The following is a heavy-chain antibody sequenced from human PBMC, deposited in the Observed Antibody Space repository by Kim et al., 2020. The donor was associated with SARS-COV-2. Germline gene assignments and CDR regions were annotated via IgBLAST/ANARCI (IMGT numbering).Heavy chain of an antibody. J-gene: IGHJ5*02. CDR3: ARDEERPVSAFDP. V-gene: IGHV3-33*01. Sequence: YADSGKGRFTISRDNSKNTLYLQMNSLGAEDTAVYYCARDEERPVSAFDPWGQGTLVTVSS.